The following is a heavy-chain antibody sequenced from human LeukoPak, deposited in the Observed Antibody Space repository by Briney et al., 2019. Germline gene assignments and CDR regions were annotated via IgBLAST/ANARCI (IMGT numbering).Heavy chain of an antibody. D-gene: IGHD6-6*01. V-gene: IGHV3-72*01. CDR1: GFTFSDHY. Sequence: QAGGSLRLSCAASGFTFSDHYMDWVRQAPGKGLEWLGRSRNKANSYNTEYAASVEARFTISRDDSKNSLYLQMNSLKTEDTAVYYCSRSSVSSDDYWGQGTLVTVSS. CDR2: SRNKANSYNT. CDR3: SRSSVSSDDY. J-gene: IGHJ4*02.